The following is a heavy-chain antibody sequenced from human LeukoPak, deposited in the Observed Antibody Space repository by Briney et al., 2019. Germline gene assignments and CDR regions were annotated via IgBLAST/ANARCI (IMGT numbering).Heavy chain of an antibody. J-gene: IGHJ4*02. Sequence: SETLSLTCTVSGVSLSSYYWSWIRQPPGKGLEWIGYINYSGSTNYNPSLKSRVTISVDTSKNQFSLQLSSVTAADTAVYYCASHYARRFDYWGQGTLVTVSS. V-gene: IGHV4-59*01. CDR2: INYSGST. CDR3: ASHYARRFDY. D-gene: IGHD4-17*01. CDR1: GVSLSSYY.